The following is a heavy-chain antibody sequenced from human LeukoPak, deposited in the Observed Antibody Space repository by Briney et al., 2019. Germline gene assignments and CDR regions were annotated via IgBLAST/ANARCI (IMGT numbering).Heavy chain of an antibody. V-gene: IGHV3-23*01. CDR2: ISDTGGST. D-gene: IGHD4-17*01. CDR1: EFTFSRSG. J-gene: IGHJ4*02. Sequence: GGSLRLSCVASEFTFSRSGMTWVRQAPGKGLEWVSTISDTGGSTYYADSVKGRFTVSRDNSKNTLYLQMNSLRAEDTAVYYCARDPYGRGLKIDYWGQGTLVTVSS. CDR3: ARDPYGRGLKIDY.